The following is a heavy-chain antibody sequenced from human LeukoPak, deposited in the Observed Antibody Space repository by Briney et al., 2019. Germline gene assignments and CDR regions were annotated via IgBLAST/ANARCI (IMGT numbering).Heavy chain of an antibody. CDR3: ARLRTTAWFDP. Sequence: PGRSLRLSCAASGFTFSSYGMHWVRQAPGKGLEWVAVIWYDGSNKYYADSVKGRFTISRDNSKNTLYLQMNGLRAEDTAVYYCARLRTTAWFDPWGQGTLVTVSS. V-gene: IGHV3-33*01. CDR1: GFTFSSYG. J-gene: IGHJ5*02. CDR2: IWYDGSNK. D-gene: IGHD4-11*01.